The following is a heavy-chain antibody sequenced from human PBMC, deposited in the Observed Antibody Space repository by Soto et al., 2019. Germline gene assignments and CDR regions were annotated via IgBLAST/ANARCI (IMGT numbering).Heavy chain of an antibody. D-gene: IGHD7-27*01. CDR1: GFTFSSYG. J-gene: IGHJ3*02. Sequence: QVQLVESGGGVVQPGRSLRLSCAASGFTFSSYGMHWVRQAPGKGLEWVALISYDGSNKYYADSVKGRFTISRDNSKNTLYLHMNSLRPEDTAVYYCAKDLGHGGRGAFDIWGQGTMVTVSS. CDR2: ISYDGSNK. CDR3: AKDLGHGGRGAFDI. V-gene: IGHV3-30*18.